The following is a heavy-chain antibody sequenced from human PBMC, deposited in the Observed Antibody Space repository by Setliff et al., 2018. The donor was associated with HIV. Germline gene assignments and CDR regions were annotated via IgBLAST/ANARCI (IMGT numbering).Heavy chain of an antibody. Sequence: PSQTLSLTCAVSGGSLSGYFGTWVRQTPAKGLEWIGDISQSGSINYNLSLKSRTTMSLDTSKNQLSLKLTSVVAADTGLYFCARGRDASTWYLSHFYSYYYMDVWGNGTTVTVSS. CDR1: GGSLSGYF. V-gene: IGHV4-34*01. CDR2: ISQSGSI. J-gene: IGHJ6*03. D-gene: IGHD6-13*01. CDR3: ARGRDASTWYLSHFYSYYYMDV.